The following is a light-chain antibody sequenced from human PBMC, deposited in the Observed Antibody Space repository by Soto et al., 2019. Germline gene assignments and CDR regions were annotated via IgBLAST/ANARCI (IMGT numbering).Light chain of an antibody. Sequence: QSALTQPASVSGSPGQSITISCTGTSSDVGGYNYVSWYQQHPGKAPKLMIYDVSNRPSGVSNRFSGSKSGNTASLTISGLQAEDEADYYCSSSTSSSTVVFGGWPQLTV. CDR3: SSSTSSSTVV. V-gene: IGLV2-14*01. CDR2: DVS. CDR1: SSDVGGYNY. J-gene: IGLJ2*01.